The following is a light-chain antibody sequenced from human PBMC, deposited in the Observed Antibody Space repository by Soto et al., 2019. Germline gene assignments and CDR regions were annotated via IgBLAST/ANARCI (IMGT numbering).Light chain of an antibody. CDR3: QQFYLTPYT. Sequence: IVMTQSPATLSVSPGERATLSCRASQNIYSNVAWYQQRPGQAPRLLIYRASTRAPGIPARFSGSGSGTEFTLTISSLQSEDFTVYYCQQFYLTPYTFGQGTKLEIK. CDR2: RAS. CDR1: QNIYSN. V-gene: IGKV3-15*01. J-gene: IGKJ2*01.